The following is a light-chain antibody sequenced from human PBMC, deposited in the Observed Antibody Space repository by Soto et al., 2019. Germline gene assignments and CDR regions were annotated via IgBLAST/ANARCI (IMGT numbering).Light chain of an antibody. CDR3: QQYDNSTIT. V-gene: IGKV3-20*01. Sequence: ELVLTQSPGTLSLSPGESAALSCRASQPVSSNFLAWYQQKPGQAPRLLIYGVSSRASGIPDRFFGSGSGTDFTLTINRLEPEDFAVYYCQQYDNSTITFGQGTRLE. CDR2: GVS. CDR1: QPVSSNF. J-gene: IGKJ5*01.